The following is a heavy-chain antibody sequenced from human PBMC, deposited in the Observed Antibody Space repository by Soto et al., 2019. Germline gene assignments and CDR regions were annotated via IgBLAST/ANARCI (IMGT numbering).Heavy chain of an antibody. CDR3: ARLPYMNYRPFPVVYYMDV. CDR2: ISYSGST. D-gene: IGHD1-7*01. J-gene: IGHJ6*03. V-gene: IGHV4-39*01. CDR1: GGSIRTSGYS. Sequence: PSETLSLTCTVSGGSIRTSGYSWGWIRRPPGKGLEWIATISYSGSTYYNPSLKSRVTMSVDTSKNQFSLKLSSVTAADTAVYYCARLPYMNYRPFPVVYYMDVWGKGTSVTVSS.